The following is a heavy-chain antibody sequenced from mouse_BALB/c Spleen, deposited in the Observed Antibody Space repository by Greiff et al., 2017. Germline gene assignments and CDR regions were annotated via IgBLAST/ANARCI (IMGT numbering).Heavy chain of an antibody. CDR1: GFTFSSFG. CDR3: SRSGLRQGYYAMDY. J-gene: IGHJ4*01. Sequence: EVQRVESGGGLVQPGGSRKLSCAASGFTFSSFGMHWVRQAPEKGLEWVAYISSGSSTIYYADTVKGRFTISRENPKNTLFLRMTSLRSADTAMYCFSRSGLRQGYYAMDYWGQGTSVTVSS. CDR2: ISSGSSTI. D-gene: IGHD2-2*01. V-gene: IGHV5-17*02.